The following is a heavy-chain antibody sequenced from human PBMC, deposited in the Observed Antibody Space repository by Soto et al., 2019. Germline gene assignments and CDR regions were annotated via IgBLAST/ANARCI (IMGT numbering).Heavy chain of an antibody. CDR1: GFTFSSYA. D-gene: IGHD3-3*01. V-gene: IGHV3-30-3*01. CDR3: ARDAIFGVVTSWWFDP. CDR2: ISYDGSNK. J-gene: IGHJ5*02. Sequence: QVQLVESGGGVVQPGRSLRLSCAASGFTFSSYAMHWVRQAPGKGLEWVAVISYDGSNKYYADSVKGRFTISRDNSKTTLYLQMNSLRAEDTAVYYCARDAIFGVVTSWWFDPWGQGTLVTVSS.